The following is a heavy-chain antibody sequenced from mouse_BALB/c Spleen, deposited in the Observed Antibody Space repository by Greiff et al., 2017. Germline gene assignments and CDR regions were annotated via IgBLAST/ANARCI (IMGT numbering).Heavy chain of an antibody. CDR3: AIYGSSYGFAY. J-gene: IGHJ3*01. D-gene: IGHD1-1*01. Sequence: VQLQQSGPQLVRPGASVKISCKASGYTFTDYNMHWVKQSHGKSLEWIGYIYPYNGGTGYNQKFKSKATLTVDNSSSTAYMELRSLTSEDSAVYYCAIYGSSYGFAYWGQGTLVTVSA. CDR2: IYPYNGGT. V-gene: IGHV1S29*02. CDR1: GYTFTDYN.